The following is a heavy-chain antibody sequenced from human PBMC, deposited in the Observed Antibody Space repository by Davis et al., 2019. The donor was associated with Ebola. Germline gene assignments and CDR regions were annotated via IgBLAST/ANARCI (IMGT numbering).Heavy chain of an antibody. V-gene: IGHV4-59*01. CDR1: GVSIRTYY. CDR2: SYYTGIT. J-gene: IGHJ6*02. CDR3: ARVYNYGNSEYFYVMGV. D-gene: IGHD2/OR15-2a*01. Sequence: PSETLSLTCTVSGVSIRTYYWSWIRQPPGRGLEYIGYSYYTGITNYNPSLKSRVSISVETSKSQFSLKLSSVTAADTAIYYCARVYNYGNSEYFYVMGVWGQGTTVTVSS.